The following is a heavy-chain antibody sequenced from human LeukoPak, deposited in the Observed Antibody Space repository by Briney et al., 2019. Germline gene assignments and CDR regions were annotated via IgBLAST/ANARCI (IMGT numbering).Heavy chain of an antibody. CDR1: GYTFTGHY. CDR2: INPNTGGT. Sequence: ASVKVSCKAAGYTFTGHYMHWVRQAPGQGLEWMGWINPNTGGTNYAQNFQGRITMTRDTSISTAYMELSSLTSDDTAVYYCARDNGVVAARSGYGYWGQGTLVTVSS. V-gene: IGHV1-2*02. D-gene: IGHD2-15*01. J-gene: IGHJ4*02. CDR3: ARDNGVVAARSGYGY.